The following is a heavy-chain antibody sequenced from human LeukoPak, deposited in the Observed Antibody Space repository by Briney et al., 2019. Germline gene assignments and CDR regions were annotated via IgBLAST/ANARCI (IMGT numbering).Heavy chain of an antibody. CDR2: IISSSSYI. V-gene: IGHV3-21*01. J-gene: IGHJ4*02. CDR1: GFTFSSYS. D-gene: IGHD5-24*01. Sequence: GGSLRLSCAASGFTFSSYSMNWVRQAPGKGLEWVSSIISSSSYIYYADSVKGRFTISRDNAKNSLYLQMNSLRAEDTAVYYCAREGRYGYTNRGVVDYWGQGTLVTVSS. CDR3: AREGRYGYTNRGVVDY.